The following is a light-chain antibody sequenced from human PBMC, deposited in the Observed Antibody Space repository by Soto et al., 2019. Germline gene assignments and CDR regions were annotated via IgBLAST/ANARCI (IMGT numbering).Light chain of an antibody. CDR3: QQYNNWPQT. Sequence: EIVMTQSPATPSVSPGEKATLSCRASQSVSSNLAWYQQKPGQAPRLLIYGASTRATGIPARFSGSGSGTEFTLTISSLQSEDFAVYYCQQYNNWPQTFGQGTKV. CDR1: QSVSSN. CDR2: GAS. J-gene: IGKJ1*01. V-gene: IGKV3-15*01.